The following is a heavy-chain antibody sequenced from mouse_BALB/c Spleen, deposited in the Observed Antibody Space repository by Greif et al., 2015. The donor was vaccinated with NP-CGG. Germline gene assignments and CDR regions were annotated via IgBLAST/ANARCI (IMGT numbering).Heavy chain of an antibody. V-gene: IGHV1-7*01. CDR1: GSTGISSW. D-gene: IGHD3-3*01. Sequence: VQLQQSGAELAKPGASVKMSCTASGSTGISSWLPWVKQRPGQGLEWIGYINPGTGSTAYPPPFPAPATLTADKSSSTAYMQLSSLTFEDSAVYYCARGRDGDYWGQGTTLTVSS. CDR2: INPGTGST. CDR3: ARGRDGDY. J-gene: IGHJ2*01.